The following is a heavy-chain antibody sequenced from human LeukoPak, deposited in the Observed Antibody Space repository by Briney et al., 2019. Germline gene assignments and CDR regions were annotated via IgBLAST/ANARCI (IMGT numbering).Heavy chain of an antibody. CDR1: GFTFSSYS. CDR3: ARHVVAVGFDY. D-gene: IGHD3-22*01. V-gene: IGHV3-21*01. J-gene: IGHJ4*02. Sequence: PGGSLRLSCAASGFTFSSYSMNWVRQAPGKGLEWVSSISSSSSYIYYADSVKGRFTISRDNANNSLYLQMNSLRAEETAVYYCARHVVAVGFDYWGQGNLVTVSS. CDR2: ISSSSSYI.